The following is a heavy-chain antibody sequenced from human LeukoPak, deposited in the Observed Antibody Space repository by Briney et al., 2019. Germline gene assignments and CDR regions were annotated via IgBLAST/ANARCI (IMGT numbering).Heavy chain of an antibody. V-gene: IGHV1-8*01. J-gene: IGHJ6*03. CDR3: ARAVRVCRFYYYMDV. D-gene: IGHD3-10*01. Sequence: ASVKDSCKASGYTFTNYVINWVRQATGQGLEWMGWMNPNSGNTGYAQKFQGRVTLTRDTSISTAYMELSSLRSEDTAVYYCARAVRVCRFYYYMDVWGKGTTVTVSS. CDR2: MNPNSGNT. CDR1: GYTFTNYV.